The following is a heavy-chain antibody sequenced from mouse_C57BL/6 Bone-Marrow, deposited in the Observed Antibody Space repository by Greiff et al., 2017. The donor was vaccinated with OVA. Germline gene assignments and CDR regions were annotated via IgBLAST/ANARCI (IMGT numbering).Heavy chain of an antibody. CDR3: ARSYYGNWYCDV. Sequence: QVQLQQSGAELARPGASVKLSCKASGYTFTSYGISWVKQRTGQGLEWIGEIYPRSGNTYYNEKFKGKATLTADKSSSTAYMELRSLTSEDSAVYFCARSYYGNWYCDVWGTGTTVTVSS. CDR2: IYPRSGNT. CDR1: GYTFTSYG. D-gene: IGHD1-2*01. V-gene: IGHV1-81*01. J-gene: IGHJ1*03.